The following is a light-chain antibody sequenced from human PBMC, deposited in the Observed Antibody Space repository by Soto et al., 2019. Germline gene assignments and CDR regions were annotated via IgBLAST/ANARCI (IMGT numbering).Light chain of an antibody. CDR2: GNN. CDR3: QSYDSSLSGWV. Sequence: QSVLTQPPSVSGAPGQRVTISCTGSSSNIGAGYDVHWYQQLPGTAPKLLIYGNNNRPSGVPDRFSGSKSGTSASLAITGLQAEVEADYYCQSYDSSLSGWVFGGGTKLTVL. CDR1: SSNIGAGYD. J-gene: IGLJ3*02. V-gene: IGLV1-40*01.